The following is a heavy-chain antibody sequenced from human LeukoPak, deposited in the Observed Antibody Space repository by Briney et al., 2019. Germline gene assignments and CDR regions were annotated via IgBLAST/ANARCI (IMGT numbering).Heavy chain of an antibody. CDR3: ARGPGITGTAPGLDV. V-gene: IGHV1-46*01. CDR1: GYTFTSYY. Sequence: ASVKVSCKASGYTFTSYYMHWVRQAPGQGLEWMGIINPSGGSTSYAQKFQGRVTMTRDTSTSTVYMELSSLRSEDTAVYYCARGPGITGTAPGLDVWGQGTTVTVSS. J-gene: IGHJ6*02. D-gene: IGHD1-7*01. CDR2: INPSGGST.